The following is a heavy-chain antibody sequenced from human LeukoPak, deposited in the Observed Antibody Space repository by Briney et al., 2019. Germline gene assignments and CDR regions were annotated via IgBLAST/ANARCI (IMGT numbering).Heavy chain of an antibody. CDR1: GFTFSSYS. V-gene: IGHV3-21*01. J-gene: IGHJ6*03. CDR2: ISSSSSYI. D-gene: IGHD2-15*01. CDR3: AREVVAATYYMDV. Sequence: KTGGSLRLSCAASGFTFSSYSMNWVRQAPGKGLEWVSSISSSSSYIYYADSVKGRFTISRDNAKNSLYLQMNRLRAEDTAVYYCAREVVAATYYMDVWGKGTTVTVSS.